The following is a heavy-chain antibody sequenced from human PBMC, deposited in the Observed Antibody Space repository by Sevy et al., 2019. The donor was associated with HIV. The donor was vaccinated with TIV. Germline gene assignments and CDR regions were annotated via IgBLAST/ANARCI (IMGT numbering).Heavy chain of an antibody. CDR2: TSYDGSNK. CDR1: GFTFSSYG. Sequence: GGSLRLSCAASGFTFSSYGMHWVRQAPGKGLEWVAVTSYDGSNKYYADSVKGRFTISRDNSKNTLYLQMNSLRAEDTAVYYCAKDVSPRGRSGWFDYWGQGTLVTVSS. J-gene: IGHJ4*02. V-gene: IGHV3-30*18. D-gene: IGHD6-19*01. CDR3: AKDVSPRGRSGWFDY.